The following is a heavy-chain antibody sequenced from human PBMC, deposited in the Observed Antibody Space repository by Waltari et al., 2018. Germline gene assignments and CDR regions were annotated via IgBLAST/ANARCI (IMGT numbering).Heavy chain of an antibody. Sequence: EVQLVESGGGLVQPGGSLRLSCAASGFTFSSYGMRWVRQAPGKGLEWVANIKQDGSEKDYVDSVKGRFTISRDNAKNSLYLQMNSLRAEDTAVYYCARRYSSSLFDYWGQGTLVTVSS. V-gene: IGHV3-7*01. CDR2: IKQDGSEK. D-gene: IGHD6-13*01. J-gene: IGHJ4*02. CDR1: GFTFSSYG. CDR3: ARRYSSSLFDY.